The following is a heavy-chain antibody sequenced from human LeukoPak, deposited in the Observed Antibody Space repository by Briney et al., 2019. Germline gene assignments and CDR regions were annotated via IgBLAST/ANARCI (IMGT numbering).Heavy chain of an antibody. Sequence: PSETLSLTCTVSGGSISSYYWSWIRQPPGKGLEWIGYIYYSGSTNYNPSLKSRVTISVDTSKNQFSLKLSSVTAADTAVYYCARDRCGGGSCYYPNWFDPWGQGTLVTVSS. D-gene: IGHD2-15*01. CDR2: IYYSGST. J-gene: IGHJ5*02. V-gene: IGHV4-59*01. CDR3: ARDRCGGGSCYYPNWFDP. CDR1: GGSISSYY.